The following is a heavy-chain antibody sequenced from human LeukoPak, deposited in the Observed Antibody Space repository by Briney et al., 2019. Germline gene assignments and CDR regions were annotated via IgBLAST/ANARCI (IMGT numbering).Heavy chain of an antibody. Sequence: GGSLRLSCAASEFTFSSYNMNWVRQAPGKGLEWVSSISSSSDYIYYADSVKGRFTISRDNAKNSLYLQMNSLRAEDTAVYYCARDYGDYSYYFDYWGQGTLVTVSS. CDR1: EFTFSSYN. CDR3: ARDYGDYSYYFDY. CDR2: ISSSSDYI. D-gene: IGHD4-17*01. J-gene: IGHJ4*02. V-gene: IGHV3-21*01.